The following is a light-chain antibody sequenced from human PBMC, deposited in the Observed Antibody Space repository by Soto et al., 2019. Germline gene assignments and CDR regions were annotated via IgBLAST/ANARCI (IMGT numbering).Light chain of an antibody. CDR2: EVI. J-gene: IGLJ3*02. CDR3: RSYTNSDTCV. V-gene: IGLV2-14*01. CDR1: SSDVGGYSY. Sequence: QSVLTQPASVSGSPGQSITISCTGSSSDVGGYSYVSWYQQYPGIAPKLMIYEVINRPSGVSNRFSGTQSGNTACMTISGLQDAAEADYLCRSYTNSDTCVFGGGTKVTVL.